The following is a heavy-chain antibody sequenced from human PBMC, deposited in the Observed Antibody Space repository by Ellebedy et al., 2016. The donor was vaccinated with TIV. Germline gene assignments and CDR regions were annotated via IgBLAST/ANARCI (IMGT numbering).Heavy chain of an antibody. CDR1: GYIFSDFF. V-gene: IGHV1-2*02. Sequence: ASVKVSXXPSGYIFSDFFLHWIRRAPGQGLEWMGWIDPRNGDTNYAQKFLGRVTMTMDTSISTAYLELSHLRLDDTAVYFYARDFAPPGSWWFDSWGQGSQVMVSS. J-gene: IGHJ5*01. D-gene: IGHD6-6*01. CDR2: IDPRNGDT. CDR3: ARDFAPPGSWWFDS.